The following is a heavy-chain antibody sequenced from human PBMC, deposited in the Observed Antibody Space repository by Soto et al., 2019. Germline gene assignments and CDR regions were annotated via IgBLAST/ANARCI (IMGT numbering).Heavy chain of an antibody. CDR1: GGYISKYY. V-gene: IGHV4-4*07. CDR2: VDSSGST. Sequence: QVRLQGSGPRLVKPSETLSLTCTVFGGYISKYYWSWIRQPAGKGLEWIGRVDSSGSTHYDPSLKSRVTVSVDTSKNQFSLRVTSVTAADTAVYYCAREGGFFDSSGSGVYHYYGVDVWGQGTTVTVSS. J-gene: IGHJ6*02. CDR3: AREGGFFDSSGSGVYHYYGVDV. D-gene: IGHD3-22*01.